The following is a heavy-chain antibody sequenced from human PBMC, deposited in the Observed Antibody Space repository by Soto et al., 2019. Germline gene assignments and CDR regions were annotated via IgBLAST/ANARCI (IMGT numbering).Heavy chain of an antibody. D-gene: IGHD3-10*02. Sequence: QVQLQESGPGLVKPSQTLSLRCGVSGVSINNEPYFWSWIRQYPGKGLEWIGYIYSSGTTYYNPSLLRRVSMSLDTSGNQFSLRLSSVTAADTYVYFCARGADYVDTVREYFFDFWGQGALVTVSS. J-gene: IGHJ4*02. CDR3: ARGADYVDTVREYFFDF. V-gene: IGHV4-31*11. CDR2: IYSSGTT. CDR1: GVSINNEPYF.